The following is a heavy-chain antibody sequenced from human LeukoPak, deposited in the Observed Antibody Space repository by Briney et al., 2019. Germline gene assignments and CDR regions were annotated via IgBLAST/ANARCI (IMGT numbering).Heavy chain of an antibody. CDR1: GFTFSDAW. J-gene: IGHJ3*02. Sequence: GGSLRLSCAASGFTFSDAWMSWVRQAPGKGLECVGRIKSKTDGGTADYAAPVKGRFTVSRDDSKNTLYLQMNSLKTEDTAAYYCTTGPWAFDSWGQGTMVTVSS. CDR2: IKSKTDGGTA. CDR3: TTGPWAFDS. V-gene: IGHV3-15*01.